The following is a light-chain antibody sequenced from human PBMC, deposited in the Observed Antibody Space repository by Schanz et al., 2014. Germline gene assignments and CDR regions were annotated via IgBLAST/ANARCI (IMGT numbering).Light chain of an antibody. J-gene: IGKJ3*01. CDR2: DAS. V-gene: IGKV3-11*01. CDR3: QQRDNWPLT. Sequence: EIVLTQSPGTLSLSPGERATLSCRASQNVGSSLAWFQQNPGQAPRLLIYDASNRATGIPDRFSGSGSGTDFTLTISRLEPDDFAVYFCQQRDNWPLTFGPGTKVLFK. CDR1: QNVGSS.